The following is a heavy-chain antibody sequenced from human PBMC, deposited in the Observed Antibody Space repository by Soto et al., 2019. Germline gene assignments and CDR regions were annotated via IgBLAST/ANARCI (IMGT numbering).Heavy chain of an antibody. Sequence: GASVKVSCKASGYTFTGYYMHWVRQAPGQGLELMGWINPNSGGTNYAQKFQGWVTMTRDTSISTAYMELSRLRSDDTAVYYCARCRIAARPGDAFDIWGQGTMVTVSS. CDR2: INPNSGGT. CDR1: GYTFTGYY. CDR3: ARCRIAARPGDAFDI. D-gene: IGHD6-6*01. J-gene: IGHJ3*02. V-gene: IGHV1-2*04.